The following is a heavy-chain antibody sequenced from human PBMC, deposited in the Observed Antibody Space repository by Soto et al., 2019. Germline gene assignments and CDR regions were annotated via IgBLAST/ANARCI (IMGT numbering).Heavy chain of an antibody. CDR1: GGTFSSYA. Sequence: SVKVSCKASGGTFSSYAISWVRQAPGQGLEWMGGIIPIFGTTNYAQKFQGRVTITADKSTSTAYMELSSLRSEDTAVYYCARGDGYHLPFDYWGQGTLVTVSS. V-gene: IGHV1-69*06. J-gene: IGHJ4*02. CDR3: ARGDGYHLPFDY. CDR2: IIPIFGTT. D-gene: IGHD2-21*01.